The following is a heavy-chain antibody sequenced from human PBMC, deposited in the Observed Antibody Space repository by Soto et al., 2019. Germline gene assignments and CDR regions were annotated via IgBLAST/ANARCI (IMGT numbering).Heavy chain of an antibody. CDR2: ISSSSSSA. CDR3: ARDRGGGSIFGGHYGMDV. J-gene: IGHJ6*02. D-gene: IGHD3-3*01. CDR1: GLIFRDFY. Sequence: GGSLRLSCAASGLIFRDFYMSWIRQVPGKGLEWLSKISSSSSSADYADSVKGRFTISRDNAKNSLYLQMSSLRAEDTAVYYCARDRGGGSIFGGHYGMDVWGQGTTVPSP. V-gene: IGHV3-11*06.